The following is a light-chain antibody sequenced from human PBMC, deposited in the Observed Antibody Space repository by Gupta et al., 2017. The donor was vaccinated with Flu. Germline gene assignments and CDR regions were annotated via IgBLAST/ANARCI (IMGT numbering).Light chain of an antibody. Sequence: SYVLTHPPPVSVAPGETARIPCGGNNIGSKGVNWYQQTPGQAPLLVVYDVVDRPSGIPERFSGSNSGNTATLIISRVEAGDEADYYCKVWASGAEHCVFGTGTKVTVL. V-gene: IGLV3-21*02. CDR2: DVV. CDR3: KVWASGAEHCV. J-gene: IGLJ1*01. CDR1: NIGSKG.